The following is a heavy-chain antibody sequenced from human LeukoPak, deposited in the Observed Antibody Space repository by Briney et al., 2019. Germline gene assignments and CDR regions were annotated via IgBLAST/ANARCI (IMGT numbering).Heavy chain of an antibody. V-gene: IGHV3-23*01. Sequence: PGGSLRLSCAASRFTFSSYAMGWVRQAPGKGLEWVSAITASGGNTYYADSVKGRFTISRDNSKNTLYLQGNSLRAEDTAVYYCAKGNGYSYGRYYFDYWGQRTLVTVSS. CDR3: AKGNGYSYGRYYFDY. CDR2: ITASGGNT. CDR1: RFTFSSYA. J-gene: IGHJ4*02. D-gene: IGHD5-18*01.